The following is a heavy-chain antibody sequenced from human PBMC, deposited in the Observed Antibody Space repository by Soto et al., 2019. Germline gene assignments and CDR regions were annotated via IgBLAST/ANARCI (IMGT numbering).Heavy chain of an antibody. V-gene: IGHV4-39*01. J-gene: IGHJ4*02. CDR3: ARVQWELLYYFDY. D-gene: IGHD1-26*01. Sequence: NPSETLSLTCTVSGGSISSSNYYWAWIRQSPGKGLEWVATLYYSGSTYSNPSLKSRVTISVDTSKNQFSLKLSSVTAADTAVYYCARVQWELLYYFDYWGLGNLVTVSS. CDR2: LYYSGST. CDR1: GGSISSSNYY.